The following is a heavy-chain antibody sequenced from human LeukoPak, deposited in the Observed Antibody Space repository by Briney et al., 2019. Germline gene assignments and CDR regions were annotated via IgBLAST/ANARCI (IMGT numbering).Heavy chain of an antibody. V-gene: IGHV3-48*01. D-gene: IGHD1-1*01. CDR3: ARGVGLILLNHNCDMDV. J-gene: IGHJ6*02. CDR2: ITDSSRTV. Sequence: GGSLRLSCAASGFTFSSYSMNWVRQAPGKGLEWVSHITDSSRTVYYADSVRGRFTISRDNAKNSLYLQMNSLRADDTAVYYCARGVGLILLNHNCDMDVWGRGTTVTVSS. CDR1: GFTFSSYS.